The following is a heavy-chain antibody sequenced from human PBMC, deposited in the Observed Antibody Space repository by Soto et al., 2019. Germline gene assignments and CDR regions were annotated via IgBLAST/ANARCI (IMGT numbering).Heavy chain of an antibody. CDR1: GYTLTELS. J-gene: IGHJ4*02. CDR3: ATEVRGGYDWGIDY. D-gene: IGHD5-12*01. Sequence: ASVKVSCKVSGYTLTELSMHWVRQAPGKGLEWMGGFDPEDGETIYAQKFQGRVTMTEDTSTDTAYMELSSLRSEDTAVYYCATEVRGGYDWGIDYWGQGTLVTVSS. CDR2: FDPEDGET. V-gene: IGHV1-24*01.